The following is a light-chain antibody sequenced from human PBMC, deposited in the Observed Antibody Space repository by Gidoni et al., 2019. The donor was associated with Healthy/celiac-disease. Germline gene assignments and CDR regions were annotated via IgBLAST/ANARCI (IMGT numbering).Light chain of an antibody. V-gene: IGKV3-20*01. Sequence: EIMLTQSPGTLSLPPGERATVSYRASQSVSSSYLAWYRQKPGQPPRLLIEGASSRATGIPDSLSGSGSGTYFTLTTNRLEPEDFAVYYCQQYRSSPRGGYTFGQXTKLEIK. CDR3: QQYRSSPRGGYT. CDR1: QSVSSSY. J-gene: IGKJ2*01. CDR2: GAS.